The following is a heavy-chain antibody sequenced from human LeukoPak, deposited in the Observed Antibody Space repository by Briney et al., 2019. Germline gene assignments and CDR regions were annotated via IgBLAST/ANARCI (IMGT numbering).Heavy chain of an antibody. V-gene: IGHV1-58*02. Sequence: SVKVSCKASGFTFTSSAMQWVRQARGQRLEWIGWIVVGSGNTNYAQKFQERVTITRDMSTSTAYMELSSLRSEDTAVYYCAAGKGYCSGGSCYITYYFDYWGQGTLVTVSS. CDR3: AAGKGYCSGGSCYITYYFDY. CDR1: GFTFTSSA. D-gene: IGHD2-15*01. J-gene: IGHJ4*02. CDR2: IVVGSGNT.